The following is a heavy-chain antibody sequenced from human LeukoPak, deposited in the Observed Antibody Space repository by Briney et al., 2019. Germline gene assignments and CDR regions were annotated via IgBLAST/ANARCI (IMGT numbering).Heavy chain of an antibody. D-gene: IGHD2-21*02. V-gene: IGHV1-8*03. Sequence: ASVKVSCKASGYTFTSYDINWVRQAPGQGLDWMGWMNPNSGNTDYAQKFQGRVTITRNTSISTAYMELSSLRSEDTAVYYCARGRWSSNIVVVTAISPNDAFDIWGQGTMVTVSS. CDR3: ARGRWSSNIVVVTAISPNDAFDI. CDR2: MNPNSGNT. CDR1: GYTFTSYD. J-gene: IGHJ3*02.